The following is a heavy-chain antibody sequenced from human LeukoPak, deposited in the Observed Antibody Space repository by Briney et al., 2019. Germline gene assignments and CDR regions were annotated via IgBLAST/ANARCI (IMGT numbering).Heavy chain of an antibody. V-gene: IGHV4-34*01. Sequence: SETLSLTCAVYGGSFSGYYWCWIRQPPGTGLEWMGEINHSGSTNYNPSLKSRVTISVDTSKNQFSLKLSSVTAADTAVYYCARGPPYYGSGKFDIWGQGTMVTVSS. D-gene: IGHD3-10*01. J-gene: IGHJ3*02. CDR2: INHSGST. CDR3: ARGPPYYGSGKFDI. CDR1: GGSFSGYY.